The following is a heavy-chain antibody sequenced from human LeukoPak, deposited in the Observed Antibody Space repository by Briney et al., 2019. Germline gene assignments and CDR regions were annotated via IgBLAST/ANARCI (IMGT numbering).Heavy chain of an antibody. D-gene: IGHD6-19*01. Sequence: PGRSLRLSCAASGFTFSPYGMHWVRQAPGKGLEWVAVISYDGSNKYYPDSVKGRFIISRDNSKNTLYLQMNSLRTEDTAVYYCAKEMIVGVAGNPDYWGQGTLVTVSS. CDR2: ISYDGSNK. CDR3: AKEMIVGVAGNPDY. J-gene: IGHJ4*02. CDR1: GFTFSPYG. V-gene: IGHV3-30*18.